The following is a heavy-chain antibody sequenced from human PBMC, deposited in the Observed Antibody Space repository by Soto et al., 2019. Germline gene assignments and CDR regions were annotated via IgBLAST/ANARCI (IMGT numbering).Heavy chain of an antibody. J-gene: IGHJ4*02. Sequence: EVQLVESGGGLVQPGGSLRLSCAASGFTFSSYEMNWVRQAPGKGLEWVSYISSSGSTIYFADSVKGLFTISRDNAKNSLNLQMNSVRAEDTAVYYCARDQGQAAAGSDYWGQGTLVTVSS. V-gene: IGHV3-48*03. CDR2: ISSSGSTI. D-gene: IGHD6-13*01. CDR3: ARDQGQAAAGSDY. CDR1: GFTFSSYE.